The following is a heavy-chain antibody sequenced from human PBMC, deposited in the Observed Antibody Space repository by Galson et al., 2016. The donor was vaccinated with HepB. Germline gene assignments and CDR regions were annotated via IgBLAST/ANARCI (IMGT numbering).Heavy chain of an antibody. CDR1: GGSFRNNA. D-gene: IGHD2-21*01. CDR3: ARDRHPLRYCGGGNCYSYYYQMDV. CDR2: IIPLFGTG. J-gene: IGHJ6*03. V-gene: IGHV1-69*13. Sequence: SVKVSCKASGGSFRNNAISWVRQAPGQGLEWMGGIIPLFGTGNYAQEFQGRVTITADESTSTAYMELNSLRSEDTAVYYCARDRHPLRYCGGGNCYSYYYQMDVWGKGTTVTVS.